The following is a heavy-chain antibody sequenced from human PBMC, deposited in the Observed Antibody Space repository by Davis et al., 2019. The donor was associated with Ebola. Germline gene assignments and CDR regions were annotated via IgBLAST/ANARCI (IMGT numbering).Heavy chain of an antibody. CDR3: AKGYSSSWYASDY. V-gene: IGHV3-30-3*01. J-gene: IGHJ4*02. D-gene: IGHD6-13*01. Sequence: GESLKISCAASGFTFSSYAMHWVRQAPGKGLEWVAVISYDGSNKYYADSVKGRFTISRDNSKNTLYLQMNSLRAEDTAVYYCAKGYSSSWYASDYWGQGTLVTVSS. CDR2: ISYDGSNK. CDR1: GFTFSSYA.